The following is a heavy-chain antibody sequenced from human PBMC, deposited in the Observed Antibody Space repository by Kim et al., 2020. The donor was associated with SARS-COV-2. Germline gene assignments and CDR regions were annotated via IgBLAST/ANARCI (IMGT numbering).Heavy chain of an antibody. CDR3: ATDIVVVPAAKGGDFEI. CDR1: GYTFTSYA. CDR2: INTNTGNP. Sequence: ASVKVSCKASGYTFTSYAMNWVRQAPGQGLEWMGWINTNTGNPTYAQGFTGRFVFSLDTSVSTAYLQISSLKAEDTAVYYCATDIVVVPAAKGGDFEIWGQGTMVTVSS. J-gene: IGHJ3*02. D-gene: IGHD2-2*01. V-gene: IGHV7-4-1*02.